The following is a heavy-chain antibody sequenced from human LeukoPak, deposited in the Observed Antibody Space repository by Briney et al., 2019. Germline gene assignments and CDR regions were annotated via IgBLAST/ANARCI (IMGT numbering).Heavy chain of an antibody. J-gene: IGHJ5*02. Sequence: GGSLRLSCAASGFTFSSYAMSWVRQAPGKGLEWASAISGSGGSTYYADSVKGRFTISRDNSKNTLYLQMNSLRAEDTAVYYCAKDSTSSWTNWFDPWGQGTLVTVSS. D-gene: IGHD6-13*01. CDR2: ISGSGGST. CDR1: GFTFSSYA. CDR3: AKDSTSSWTNWFDP. V-gene: IGHV3-23*01.